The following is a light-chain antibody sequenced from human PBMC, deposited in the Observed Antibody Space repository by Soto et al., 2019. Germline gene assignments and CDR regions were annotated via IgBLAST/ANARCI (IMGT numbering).Light chain of an antibody. CDR2: KAS. Sequence: DIQMTQSPSTLSASVVDIFTITCRASQTIDSWLAWYQQRPGKPPNLLIYKASTLASGVPSRFSGSGSGTEFTLTINSLQPDDFATYYCQQYHIYSGTFGQGTKVDIK. CDR1: QTIDSW. V-gene: IGKV1-5*03. CDR3: QQYHIYSGT. J-gene: IGKJ1*01.